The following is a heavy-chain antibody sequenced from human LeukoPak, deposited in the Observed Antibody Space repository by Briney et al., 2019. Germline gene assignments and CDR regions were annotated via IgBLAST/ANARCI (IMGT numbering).Heavy chain of an antibody. D-gene: IGHD2-15*01. CDR2: IYTSGST. J-gene: IGHJ5*02. V-gene: IGHV4-61*02. CDR3: AREGDVLVVADWFDP. CDR1: GGSISSGSYY. Sequence: PSETLSLTCTVSGGSISSGSYYWSWIRQPAGKGLEWIGRIYTSGSTNYNPSLKSRVTISVDTSKNQFSLKLSSVTAADTAVYYCAREGDVLVVADWFDPWGQGTLVTVSS.